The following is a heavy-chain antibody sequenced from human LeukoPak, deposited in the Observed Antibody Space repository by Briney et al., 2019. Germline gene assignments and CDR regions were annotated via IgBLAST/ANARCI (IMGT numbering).Heavy chain of an antibody. CDR3: AKDLMRDRWFGES. Sequence: GGSLRLSCAASGFTFSSYGMHWVRQAPGKGLEWVAFIRYDGKDKFYADSVKGRFAISRDTSRNTLYLQMNSLRAEDTALYYCAKDLMRDRWFGESWGQGTLVTVSS. CDR1: GFTFSSYG. J-gene: IGHJ5*02. D-gene: IGHD3-10*01. CDR2: IRYDGKDK. V-gene: IGHV3-30*02.